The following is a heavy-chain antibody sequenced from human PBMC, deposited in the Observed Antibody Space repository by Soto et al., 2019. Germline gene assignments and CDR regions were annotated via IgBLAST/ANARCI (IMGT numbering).Heavy chain of an antibody. CDR1: GYTFTSYD. V-gene: IGHV1-8*01. CDR3: ARAGRSSFYGDSDY. Sequence: QVQLVQSGAEVKKPGASVKVSCKASGYTFTSYDINWVRQATGQGLEWMGWMNPNSGNTGYAQKFQGRVTMTRNTSISTAYMELSSLRSEDTVVYHCARAGRSSFYGDSDYWGQGTLVTVSS. J-gene: IGHJ4*02. D-gene: IGHD4-17*01. CDR2: MNPNSGNT.